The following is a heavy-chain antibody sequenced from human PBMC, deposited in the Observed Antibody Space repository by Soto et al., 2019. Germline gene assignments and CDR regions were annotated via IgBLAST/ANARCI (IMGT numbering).Heavy chain of an antibody. CDR2: VYYSGST. V-gene: IGHV4-59*01. CDR1: GGSISGYY. J-gene: IGHJ4*02. Sequence: SETLSLTCTLSGGSISGYYWSWVRQPPGKGLEWIGYVYYSGSTKYNPSLESRVTISVDMSNNQFSLMLTSVTAADTAVYYCAKYRRTDAEGYRLDFWGQGTLVTVSS. CDR3: AKYRRTDAEGYRLDF. D-gene: IGHD5-12*01.